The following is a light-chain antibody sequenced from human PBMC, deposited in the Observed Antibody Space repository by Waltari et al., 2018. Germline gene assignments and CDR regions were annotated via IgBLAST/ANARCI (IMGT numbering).Light chain of an antibody. J-gene: IGKJ4*01. V-gene: IGKV1-5*03. Sequence: DVQMTQSPATLSASVGDRVTLTCRASQSITDWLAWYQQKPGKAPKLLIYNASTLESGVPSRFIGTRSGTEFTLTISNLQPDDFATYYCQQYTIYPLTFGGGTKVAI. CDR2: NAS. CDR1: QSITDW. CDR3: QQYTIYPLT.